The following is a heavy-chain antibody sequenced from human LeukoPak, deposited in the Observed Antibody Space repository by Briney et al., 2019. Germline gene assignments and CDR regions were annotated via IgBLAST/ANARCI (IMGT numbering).Heavy chain of an antibody. CDR2: INAGNGNT. J-gene: IGHJ6*04. Sequence: ASVKVSCKASGYTFTSYAMHWVRQAPGQRLGWTGWINAGNGNTKYSQKFQGRVTITRDTSASTAYMELSSLRSEDTAVYYCARDLLLASGKSNYYYGMDVWGKGTTVTVSS. D-gene: IGHD2/OR15-2a*01. V-gene: IGHV1-3*01. CDR3: ARDLLLASGKSNYYYGMDV. CDR1: GYTFTSYA.